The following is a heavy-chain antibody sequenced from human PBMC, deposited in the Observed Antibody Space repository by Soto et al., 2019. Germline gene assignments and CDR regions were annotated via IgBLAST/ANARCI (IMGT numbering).Heavy chain of an antibody. CDR3: AHRPPSISITIFGAPHNWFDP. D-gene: IGHD3-3*01. V-gene: IGHV2-5*02. J-gene: IGHJ5*02. CDR2: IYWDDDK. CDR1: GFSLSTSGVG. Sequence: SGPTLVNPTETLTLTCTFSGFSLSTSGVGVGWIRQPPGKALEWLALIYWDDDKRYSPSLKSRLTITKDTSKNQVVLTMTNMDPVDTATYYCAHRPPSISITIFGAPHNWFDPWGQGTLVTVSS.